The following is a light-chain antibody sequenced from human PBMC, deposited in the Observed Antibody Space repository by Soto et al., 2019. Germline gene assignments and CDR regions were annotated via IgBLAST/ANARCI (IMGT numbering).Light chain of an antibody. V-gene: IGKV3-15*01. Sequence: EIVMTHSPATLSVSPVERATLSFSSSQSVRSDLAWYQQKPGQAPRLLIYGASTRATGIPARFSGSGSGTEFTLTISSLQSEDFAVYYCQQYNNWPPVTFGQGTKVDIK. J-gene: IGKJ1*01. CDR1: QSVRSD. CDR3: QQYNNWPPVT. CDR2: GAS.